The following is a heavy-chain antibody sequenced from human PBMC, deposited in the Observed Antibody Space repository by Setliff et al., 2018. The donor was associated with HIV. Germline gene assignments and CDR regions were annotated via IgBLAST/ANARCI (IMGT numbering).Heavy chain of an antibody. J-gene: IGHJ4*02. D-gene: IGHD3-22*01. CDR3: ARELPPYYYDNGGYSHF. CDR2: FYYSGGT. V-gene: IGHV4-39*02. CDR1: GDSISRSSFY. Sequence: LSLTCTVSGDSISRSSFYWAWIRQPPGKGLEWIGSFYYSGGTYYSPSLRSRVTISVDTSKNQFSLKLSSATAADTALYYCARELPPYYYDNGGYSHFWGQGTLVTVSS.